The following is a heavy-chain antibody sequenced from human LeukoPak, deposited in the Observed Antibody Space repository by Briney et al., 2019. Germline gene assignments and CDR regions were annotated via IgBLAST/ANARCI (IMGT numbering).Heavy chain of an antibody. CDR1: GFTFRTYG. J-gene: IGHJ4*02. V-gene: IGHV3-30*03. CDR3: ARDPRYIAVTGTADY. D-gene: IGHD6-19*01. CDR2: ISDDGRNK. Sequence: GGSLRLSCMASGFTFRTYGIHWVRQAPGAGLEWVAVISDDGRNKNYAQSVKGRFTISRDNSKNTLYLQMNSLRAEDTAVYYCARDPRYIAVTGTADYWGQGTLVTVSS.